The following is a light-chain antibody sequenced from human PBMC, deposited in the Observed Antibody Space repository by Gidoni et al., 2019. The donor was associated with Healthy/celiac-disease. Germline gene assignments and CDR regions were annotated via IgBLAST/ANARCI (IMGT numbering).Light chain of an antibody. V-gene: IGLV3-19*01. J-gene: IGLJ2*01. Sequence: SSELTQAPAVSVALGQTVRITCQGDSLRSYYASWYQQKLGTAPVLVIYGKNNRPSGISARFSGSSSVNTASLTITGAQAEDEADYYCNSRDSSGNRVFGGGTKLTVL. CDR2: GKN. CDR3: NSRDSSGNRV. CDR1: SLRSYY.